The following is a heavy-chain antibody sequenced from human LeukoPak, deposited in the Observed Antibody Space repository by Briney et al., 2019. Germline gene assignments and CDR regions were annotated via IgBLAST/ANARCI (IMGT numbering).Heavy chain of an antibody. CDR1: GFTFSTYA. V-gene: IGHV3-30*01. D-gene: IGHD2-2*01. CDR3: ARDQFKLDCGSTNCPLSA. CDR2: MSYDGSNK. Sequence: TGGSLRLSCAASGFTFSTYALHWVRQAPGKGLEWVAVMSYDGSNKFYADSVKGRFTISRDNSKNTLFLQMNSLRHDDTAVYYCARDQFKLDCGSTNCPLSAWGQGTLVTVSS. J-gene: IGHJ5*02.